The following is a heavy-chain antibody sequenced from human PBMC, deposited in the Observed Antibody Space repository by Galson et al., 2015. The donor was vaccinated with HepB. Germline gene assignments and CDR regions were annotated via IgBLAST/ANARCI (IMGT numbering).Heavy chain of an antibody. J-gene: IGHJ6*03. V-gene: IGHV1-18*01. CDR1: GYTFTSYG. D-gene: IGHD2-2*01. CDR2: ISAYNGNT. Sequence: SVKVSCKASGYTFTSYGISWVRQAPGQGLEWMGWISAYNGNTNYAQKLQGRVTMTTDTSTSTAYMELRSLRSDDTAVYYCARDQGKDCSSTSCYVFLYYYYMDVWGKGTTVTVSS. CDR3: ARDQGKDCSSTSCYVFLYYYYMDV.